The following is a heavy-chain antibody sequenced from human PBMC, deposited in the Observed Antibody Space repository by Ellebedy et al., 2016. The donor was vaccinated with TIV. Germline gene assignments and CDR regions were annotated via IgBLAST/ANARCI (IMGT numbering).Heavy chain of an antibody. CDR3: ARMRVGVVTTLNWFDP. J-gene: IGHJ5*02. CDR2: IDWDDDK. D-gene: IGHD2-21*02. CDR1: GFSLSTSGMC. Sequence: SGPTLVKPTQTLTLTCTFSGFSLSTSGMCVSWIRQPPGKALEWLARIDWDDDKYYSTSLKTRLPISKDTSKNQVVLTITNMDPVDTATNYSARMRVGVVTTLNWFDPWGQGTLVTVSS. V-gene: IGHV2-70*11.